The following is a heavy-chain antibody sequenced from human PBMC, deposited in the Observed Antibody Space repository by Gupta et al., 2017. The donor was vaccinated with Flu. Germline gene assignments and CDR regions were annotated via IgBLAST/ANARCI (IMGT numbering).Heavy chain of an antibody. J-gene: IGHJ6*04. CDR3: ARYDILTGARIDGDV. CDR2: ISYDGSNK. V-gene: IGHV3-30*03. Sequence: APGKGLEWVAVISYDGSNKYYADSVKGRFTISRDNSKNTLYLQMNSLRAEDTAVYYCARYDILTGARIDGDVWGKGTTVTVSS. D-gene: IGHD3-9*01.